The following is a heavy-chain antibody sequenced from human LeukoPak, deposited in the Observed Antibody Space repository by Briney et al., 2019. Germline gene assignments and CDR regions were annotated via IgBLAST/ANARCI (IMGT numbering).Heavy chain of an antibody. D-gene: IGHD2-21*02. J-gene: IGHJ4*02. CDR3: ARETFCGGDCYSDY. V-gene: IGHV3-21*01. CDR2: ISSSSSYI. CDR1: GFTFSSYS. Sequence: PGGSLRLSCAASGFTFSSYSVNWVRQAPGKGLEWVSSISSSSSYIYYADSVKGRFTISRDNAKNSLYLQMNSLRAADTAVYYCARETFCGGDCYSDYWGQGTLVTVSS.